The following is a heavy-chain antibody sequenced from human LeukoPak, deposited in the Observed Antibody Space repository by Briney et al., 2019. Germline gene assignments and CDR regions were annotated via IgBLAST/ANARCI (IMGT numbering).Heavy chain of an antibody. CDR2: ISQTGHYT. D-gene: IGHD3-3*01. J-gene: IGHJ6*02. Sequence: GGSLRLSCAASGFTFSSYAMSWVRQAPGKGLEWVSSISQTGHYTDYADSVKGRFTVSRDNAKNSLYLQMNSLRAEDTAVYYCARVSDTLIFGVVITFYGMDVWGQGTTVTVSS. CDR1: GFTFSSYA. CDR3: ARVSDTLIFGVVITFYGMDV. V-gene: IGHV3-21*01.